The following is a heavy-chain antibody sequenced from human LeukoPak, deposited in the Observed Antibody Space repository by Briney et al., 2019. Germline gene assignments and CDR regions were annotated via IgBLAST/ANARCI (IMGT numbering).Heavy chain of an antibody. J-gene: IGHJ4*02. D-gene: IGHD3-22*01. CDR3: ARGRRVVVTEARGYFDY. CDR1: GGSISSSSYY. Sequence: SETLSLTCTVSGGSISSSSYYWGWIRQPPGKGLEWIGSIYYSGSTYYNPSLKSRVTISVDTSKNQFSLKLSSVTAADTAVYYCARGRRVVVTEARGYFDYWGQGTLVTVSS. V-gene: IGHV4-39*07. CDR2: IYYSGST.